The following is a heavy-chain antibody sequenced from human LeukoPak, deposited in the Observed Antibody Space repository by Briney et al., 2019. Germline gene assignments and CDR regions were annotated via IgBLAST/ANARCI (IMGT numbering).Heavy chain of an antibody. J-gene: IGHJ5*02. Sequence: PGGSLRLSCAASGFTFSTYGMHWVRQAPGKGLEWVAVISYHGNDKYYEDSVKGRFTISRDNSKNTLYLQMNSLRAEDTAVYYCAKEGIYCSSTSCKNWFDPWGQGTLVTVSS. D-gene: IGHD2-2*01. V-gene: IGHV3-30*18. CDR1: GFTFSTYG. CDR2: ISYHGNDK. CDR3: AKEGIYCSSTSCKNWFDP.